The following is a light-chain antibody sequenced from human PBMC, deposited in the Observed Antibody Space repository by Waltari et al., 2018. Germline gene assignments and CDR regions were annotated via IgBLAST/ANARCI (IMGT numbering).Light chain of an antibody. CDR2: AGS. V-gene: IGKV1-39*01. J-gene: IGKJ5*01. CDR3: QQSYSPPPIT. Sequence: DIRLTQSPSHLSASVGERVTITCRASQDVQKYLNWYQQKPGKAPKLLIYAGSSLQSGVPSRFSGSGFGTDFTLTITSLQPEDFGSYYCQQSYSPPPITFGQGTRLEIK. CDR1: QDVQKY.